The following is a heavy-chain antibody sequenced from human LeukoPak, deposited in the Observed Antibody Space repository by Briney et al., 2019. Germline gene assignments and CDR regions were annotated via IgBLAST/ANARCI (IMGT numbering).Heavy chain of an antibody. Sequence: GGSLRLSCAASGFTFSSYGMHWVRQAPGKGLEWVAVISYDGSNKYYADSVKGRFTISRDNSKNTLYLQMNSLRAEDTAVYYCASDSGYGFDYWGQGTLVTVSS. CDR3: ASDSGYGFDY. CDR2: ISYDGSNK. CDR1: GFTFSSYG. V-gene: IGHV3-30*03. J-gene: IGHJ4*02. D-gene: IGHD5-12*01.